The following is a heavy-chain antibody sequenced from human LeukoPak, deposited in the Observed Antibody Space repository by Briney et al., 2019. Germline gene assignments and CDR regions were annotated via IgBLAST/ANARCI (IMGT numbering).Heavy chain of an antibody. CDR3: AREWLQFSSEEYYFDY. CDR2: IYYSGST. CDR1: GGSFSGYY. Sequence: PSETLSLTCAVYGGSFSGYYWSWIRQPPGKGLEWIGYIYYSGSTNYNPSLKSRVTISVDTSKNQFSLKLSSVTAADTAVYYCAREWLQFSSEEYYFDYWSQGTLVTVSS. V-gene: IGHV4-59*01. D-gene: IGHD5-24*01. J-gene: IGHJ4*02.